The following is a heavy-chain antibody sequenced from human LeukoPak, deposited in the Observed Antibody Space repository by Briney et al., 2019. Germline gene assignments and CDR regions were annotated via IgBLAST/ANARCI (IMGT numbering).Heavy chain of an antibody. D-gene: IGHD3-10*01. V-gene: IGHV3-21*01. J-gene: IGHJ6*02. Sequence: PGGSLRLSCAASGFTFDDYAMHWVRQAPGKGLEWVSSISSSSSYIYYADSVKGRFTISRDNAKNSLYLQMNSLRAEDTAVYYCARGTMVRGPEDYYGMDVWGQGTTVTVSS. CDR1: GFTFDDYA. CDR3: ARGTMVRGPEDYYGMDV. CDR2: ISSSSSYI.